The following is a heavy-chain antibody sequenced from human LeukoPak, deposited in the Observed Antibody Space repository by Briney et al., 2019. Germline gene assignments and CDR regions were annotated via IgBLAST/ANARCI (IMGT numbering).Heavy chain of an antibody. V-gene: IGHV4-34*01. D-gene: IGHD3-3*01. CDR1: GGSFSGYY. CDR3: ARAYYDFWSGRSLGYSYYYMDV. J-gene: IGHJ6*03. Sequence: PSETLSLTCAVYGGSFSGYYWSWIRQPPGKGLEWSGEINHSGSTNYNPSLKSRVTISVDTSKNQFSLKLSSVTAADTAVYYCARAYYDFWSGRSLGYSYYYMDVWGKGTTVTVSS. CDR2: INHSGST.